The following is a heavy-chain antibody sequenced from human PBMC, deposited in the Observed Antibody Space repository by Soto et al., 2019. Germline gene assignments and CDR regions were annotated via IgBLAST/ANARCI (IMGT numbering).Heavy chain of an antibody. J-gene: IGHJ4*02. CDR3: SRGTWRTVYHSFDY. V-gene: IGHV3-7*01. CDR2: IKQDGSEK. CDR1: GFAFISYW. D-gene: IGHD4-4*01. Sequence: GGSLRLSCAASGFAFISYWMTWVRQAPGKGLEWVANIKQDGSEKDYVDSVKGRFTISRDNAKNSLYLQMNSLRAEDTAVYYCSRGTWRTVYHSFDYWGQGTVVTVSS.